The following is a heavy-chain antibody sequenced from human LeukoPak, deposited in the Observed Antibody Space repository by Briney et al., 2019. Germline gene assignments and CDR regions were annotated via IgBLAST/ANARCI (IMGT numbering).Heavy chain of an antibody. J-gene: IGHJ6*03. CDR3: ARTAGYSYGYCYYYYYMDV. Sequence: SETLSLTCTDSGGSISSSSYYWGWICQPPGKGLEWIGSIYYSGSTYYSPSLKSRVTISVDTSKNQFSLKLSSVTAADTAVYYCARTAGYSYGYCYYYYYMDVWGKGTTVTVSS. CDR2: IYYSGST. D-gene: IGHD5-18*01. V-gene: IGHV4-39*01. CDR1: GGSISSSSYY.